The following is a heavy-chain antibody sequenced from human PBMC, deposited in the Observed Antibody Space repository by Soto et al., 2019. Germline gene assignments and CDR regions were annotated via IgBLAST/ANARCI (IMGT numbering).Heavy chain of an antibody. V-gene: IGHV1-46*01. Sequence: ASVKVSCXASGYTFTSYGISWVRQAPGQGLEWMGWINPSGGSTSYAQKFQGRVTMTRDTSTSTVYMELSSLRSEDTAVYYCARASKYCGGDCPDAFDIWGQGTMVTVSS. J-gene: IGHJ3*02. CDR2: INPSGGST. CDR1: GYTFTSYG. CDR3: ARASKYCGGDCPDAFDI. D-gene: IGHD2-21*02.